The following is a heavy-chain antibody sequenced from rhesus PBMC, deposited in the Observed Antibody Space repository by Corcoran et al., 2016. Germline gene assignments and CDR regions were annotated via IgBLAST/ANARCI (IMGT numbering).Heavy chain of an antibody. D-gene: IGHD6S26*01. CDR2: IFGGTGTT. J-gene: IGHJ4*01. CDR1: GYSISSGYG. Sequence: QVQLQESGPGLVKPSETLSLTCAVSGYSISSGYGWGWIRQPPGKGLEWIGQIFGGTGTTYSNPSLKSRVTVSKDTSKNQFSLRLTSVTAADTAVYYCLSSGWSGFWGQGVLVTVSS. V-gene: IGHV4-127*01. CDR3: LSSGWSGF.